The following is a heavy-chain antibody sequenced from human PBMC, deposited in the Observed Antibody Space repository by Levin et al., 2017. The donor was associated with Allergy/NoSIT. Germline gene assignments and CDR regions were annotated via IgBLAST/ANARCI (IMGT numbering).Heavy chain of an antibody. Sequence: GGSLRLSCAASGFTLSSYWMHWVRQDQGKGLVWVSCINSDGSRTIYADSVKGRFTISRDNDKNTLYLQMNSLRAEDTALYYCVRASTSLIRFGMDVWGQGTTVTVSS. CDR1: GFTLSSYW. CDR2: INSDGSRT. D-gene: IGHD3-3*01. J-gene: IGHJ6*02. V-gene: IGHV3-74*01. CDR3: VRASTSLIRFGMDV.